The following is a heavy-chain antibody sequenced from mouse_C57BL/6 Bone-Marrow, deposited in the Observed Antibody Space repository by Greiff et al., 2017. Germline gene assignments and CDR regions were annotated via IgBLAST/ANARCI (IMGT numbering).Heavy chain of an antibody. V-gene: IGHV3-6*01. CDR2: ISYDGSN. CDR3: ARDKSYALNY. J-gene: IGHJ2*01. CDR1: GYSITSGYY. Sequence: EVQLQESGPGLVKPSQSLSLTCSVTGYSITSGYYWNWIRQFPGNKLEWMGYISYDGSNNYNPSLKNRISITRDTSKNQFFLKLNSVTTEDTATYYCARDKSYALNYWGQGTTLTVSS. D-gene: IGHD2-12*01.